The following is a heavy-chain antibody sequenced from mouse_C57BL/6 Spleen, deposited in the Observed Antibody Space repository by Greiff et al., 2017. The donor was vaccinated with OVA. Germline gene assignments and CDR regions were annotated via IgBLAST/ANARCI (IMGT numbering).Heavy chain of an antibody. CDR2: ISNGGGST. CDR3: ASDRDGYRFAY. Sequence: DVMLVESGGGLVQPGGSLKLSCAASGFTFSDYYMYWVRQTPEKRLEWVAYISNGGGSTYYPDTVKGRFTISRDNAKNTLYLQMSRLKSEDTAMYYCASDRDGYRFAYWGQGTLVTVSA. D-gene: IGHD2-3*01. CDR1: GFTFSDYY. J-gene: IGHJ3*01. V-gene: IGHV5-12*01.